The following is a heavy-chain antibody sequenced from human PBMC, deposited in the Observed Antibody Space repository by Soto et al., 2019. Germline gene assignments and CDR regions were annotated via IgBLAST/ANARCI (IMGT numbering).Heavy chain of an antibody. Sequence: QVQLVESGGGLLKPGGSLRLSCAASGFTFSDYYMRWIRQAPGQGLEWVSYISSSSSYTNYADSVKGRFSISRDNAKNSLYLQMNSLGAAVTAWYYCARGTTMGDAFDIWGQGTMVTVSS. J-gene: IGHJ3*02. CDR1: GFTFSDYY. D-gene: IGHD4-17*01. CDR2: ISSSSSYT. V-gene: IGHV3-11*05. CDR3: ARGTTMGDAFDI.